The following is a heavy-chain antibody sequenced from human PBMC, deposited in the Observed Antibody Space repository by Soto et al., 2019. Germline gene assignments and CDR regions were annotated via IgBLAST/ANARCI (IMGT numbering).Heavy chain of an antibody. D-gene: IGHD3-3*01. Sequence: PSETLSLTCTVSGGSISSGGYYWSWIRQHPGKGLEWIGYIYYSGSTYYNPSLKSRVTISVDTSKNQFSLKLSSVTAADTAVYYCARTTIFGVLIRFAYSGQGTLDPVSS. CDR2: IYYSGST. CDR1: GGSISSGGYY. J-gene: IGHJ4*02. CDR3: ARTTIFGVLIRFAY. V-gene: IGHV4-31*03.